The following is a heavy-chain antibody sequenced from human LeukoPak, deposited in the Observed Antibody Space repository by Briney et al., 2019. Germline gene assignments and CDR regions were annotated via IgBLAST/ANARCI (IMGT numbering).Heavy chain of an antibody. CDR3: ARDHGGWYFNFDY. D-gene: IGHD6-19*01. Sequence: PGGSLRLSCAASGFPFSSYAMSWFRQTPGKGLEWVSSIIASGGTTYYADSVKGRFTISRDNAKNSLYLQMNSLRAEDTAVYYCARDHGGWYFNFDYWGQGTLVTVSS. V-gene: IGHV3-23*01. CDR1: GFPFSSYA. J-gene: IGHJ4*02. CDR2: IIASGGTT.